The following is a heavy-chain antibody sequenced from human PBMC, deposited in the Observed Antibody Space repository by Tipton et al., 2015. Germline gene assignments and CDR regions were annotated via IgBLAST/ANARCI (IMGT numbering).Heavy chain of an antibody. CDR3: ARVPDSGFDAFDI. Sequence: TLSLTCAVSGGSISSSNWWSWVRQPPGKKLEWIGEIYHSGSTNYNPSLKSRVTVLLDTSKTQFSLSLTSVTAADTAVYYCARVPDSGFDAFDIWGQGTMVTVSS. D-gene: IGHD5-12*01. J-gene: IGHJ3*02. V-gene: IGHV4-4*02. CDR1: GGSISSSNW. CDR2: IYHSGST.